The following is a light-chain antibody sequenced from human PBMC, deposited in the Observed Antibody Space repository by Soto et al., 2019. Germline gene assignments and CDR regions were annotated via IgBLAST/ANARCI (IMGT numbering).Light chain of an antibody. J-gene: IGKJ1*01. CDR1: ETVSTN. CDR2: DVS. V-gene: IGKV3-15*01. CDR3: QQYNSWPQT. Sequence: ERVLTQSPATLSVSPGERVTLSRRASETVSTNLAWYQQRPGQAPRLLIYDVSTGATGIPARFSGRRSGTEFTLTISSLQSEDFGVYYCQQYNSWPQTFGQGTKVHIK.